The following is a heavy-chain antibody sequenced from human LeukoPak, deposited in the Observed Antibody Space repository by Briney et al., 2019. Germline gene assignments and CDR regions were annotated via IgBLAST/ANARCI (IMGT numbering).Heavy chain of an antibody. J-gene: IGHJ4*02. CDR2: INPSGGST. Sequence: ASVKVSCKASGYTFTSYYMHWVRQAPGQGLEWMGLINPSGGSTSYAQKFQGRVTMTRDMSTSTVYMELSSLRSEDTAVYYCARDTGYCSSTSCSDYWGQGTLVTVSS. CDR1: GYTFTSYY. V-gene: IGHV1-46*01. CDR3: ARDTGYCSSTSCSDY. D-gene: IGHD2-2*01.